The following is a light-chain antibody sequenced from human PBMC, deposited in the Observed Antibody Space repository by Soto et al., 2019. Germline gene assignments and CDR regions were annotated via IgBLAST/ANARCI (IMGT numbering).Light chain of an antibody. CDR1: QSISFY. V-gene: IGKV3-11*01. J-gene: IGKJ5*01. CDR2: DAS. CDR3: QQRSNWPT. Sequence: EIVLTQSPATLSLSPGERATLSCRASQSISFYLTWYQHKPGQAPRLLIYDASIWATGIPARFSGSGYGTDFTLTISSLETEDFAVYYCQQRSNWPTFGQGTRLEIK.